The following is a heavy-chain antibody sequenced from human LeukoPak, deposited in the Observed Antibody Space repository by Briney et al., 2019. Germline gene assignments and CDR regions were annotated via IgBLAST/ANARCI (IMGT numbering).Heavy chain of an antibody. J-gene: IGHJ6*02. CDR2: IYHSGST. Sequence: KPSETLSLTCAVSGGSISSGGYSWSWIRQPPGKGLEWIGYIYHSGSTYYNPSLKSRVTISVDRSKNQFSLKLSSVTAADTAVYYCARNRHRNGMDVWGQGTTVTVSS. D-gene: IGHD1-14*01. CDR3: ARNRHRNGMDV. V-gene: IGHV4-30-2*01. CDR1: GGSISSGGYS.